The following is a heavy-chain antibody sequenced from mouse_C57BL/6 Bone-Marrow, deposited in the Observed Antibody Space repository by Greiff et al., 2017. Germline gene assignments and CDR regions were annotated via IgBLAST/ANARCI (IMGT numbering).Heavy chain of an antibody. V-gene: IGHV5-17*01. CDR3: AGIYYGSHYYAMDY. J-gene: IGHJ4*01. CDR1: GFTFSDYG. D-gene: IGHD2-2*01. CDR2: ISSGSSTI. Sequence: EVKLVESGGGLVKPGGSLKLSCAASGFTFSDYGMHWVRQAPEKGLEWVAYISSGSSTIYYADTVKGRFTISRDNAKNTLFLQMTSLRSEDTAMYYCAGIYYGSHYYAMDYWGQGTSVTVSS.